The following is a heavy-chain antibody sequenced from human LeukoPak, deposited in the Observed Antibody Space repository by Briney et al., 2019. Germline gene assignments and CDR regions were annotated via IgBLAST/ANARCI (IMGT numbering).Heavy chain of an antibody. Sequence: SVKVSCKASGGTFSSYAISWVRQAPGQGLEWMGRIIPILGIPNYAPKLQHRVTITADKSTSTAYMDLSSLRSEDTAVYYCARLNHGGWLYYYDTGGYRDAFDIWGHGTMVTVSS. CDR3: ARLNHGGWLYYYDTGGYRDAFDI. J-gene: IGHJ3*02. CDR1: GGTFSSYA. D-gene: IGHD3-22*01. V-gene: IGHV1-69*04. CDR2: IIPILGIP.